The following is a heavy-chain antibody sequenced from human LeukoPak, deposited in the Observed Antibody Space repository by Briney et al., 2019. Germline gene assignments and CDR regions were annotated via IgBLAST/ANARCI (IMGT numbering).Heavy chain of an antibody. CDR3: VTDRDPHRGMHV. V-gene: IGHV3-53*01. D-gene: IGHD3-10*01. CDR2: IYSGLRA. Sequence: PGGSLRLSCAASGFTVSSHYVTWVRQALGKGLEWVSVIYSGLRADYADSVKGRFTISRDNSKNTLYLQMNSLRVEDTAVYYCVTDRDPHRGMHVWGQGTTVTVSS. J-gene: IGHJ6*02. CDR1: GFTVSSHY.